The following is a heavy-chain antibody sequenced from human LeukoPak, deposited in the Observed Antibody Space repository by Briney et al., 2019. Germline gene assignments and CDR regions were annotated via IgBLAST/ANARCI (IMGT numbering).Heavy chain of an antibody. Sequence: GGSLRLSCAASGFTFSSYSMNWVRQAPGKGLEWVGFIRSKTYGGTAEYAASVKGRFTISRDDSKSIAYLQMNSLKTEDTAVYYCTRDLGNYLRYFDLWGRGTLVAVSS. V-gene: IGHV3-49*04. D-gene: IGHD1-7*01. CDR2: IRSKTYGGTA. J-gene: IGHJ2*01. CDR3: TRDLGNYLRYFDL. CDR1: GFTFSSYS.